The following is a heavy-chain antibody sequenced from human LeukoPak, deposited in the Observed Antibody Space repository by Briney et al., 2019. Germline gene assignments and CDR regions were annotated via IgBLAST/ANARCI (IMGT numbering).Heavy chain of an antibody. CDR3: ARVDTAMGHFDY. CDR2: ISSSGSTI. J-gene: IGHJ4*02. CDR1: GFTFSSYE. Sequence: PGGSLRLSCAASGFTFSSYEMNWVRQAPGKGLEWVSYISSSGSTIYYADSVKGRFTISRDNAKNSLYLQMNSLRAEDTAVYYCARVDTAMGHFDYWGQGTLVTVSS. D-gene: IGHD5-18*01. V-gene: IGHV3-48*03.